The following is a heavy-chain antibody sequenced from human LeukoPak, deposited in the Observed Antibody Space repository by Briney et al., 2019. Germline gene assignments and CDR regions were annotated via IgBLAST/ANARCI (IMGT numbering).Heavy chain of an antibody. J-gene: IGHJ4*02. CDR3: ATEGYYYDSSGLFDY. CDR2: INPNSGGA. V-gene: IGHV1-2*02. Sequence: ASVKVSCKASGYTFTGYYMHWVRQAPGQGLEWMGWINPNSGGANYAQKFQGRVTITADESTSTAYMELSSLRSEDTAVYYCATEGYYYDSSGLFDYWGQGTLVTVSS. CDR1: GYTFTGYY. D-gene: IGHD3-22*01.